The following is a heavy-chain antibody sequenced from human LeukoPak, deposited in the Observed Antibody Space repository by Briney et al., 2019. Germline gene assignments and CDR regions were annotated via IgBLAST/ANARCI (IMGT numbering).Heavy chain of an antibody. CDR2: IYYSGST. J-gene: IGHJ6*03. D-gene: IGHD2-15*01. V-gene: IGHV4-39*07. CDR1: GGSMTSNTYY. Sequence: SETLSLTCTVSGGSMTSNTYYWGWIRQPPGKGLEWIGSIYYSGSTYYNSSLKSRVTISVDTSRNQFSLKLSSVTAADTAVYYCARDRLDIVVFPPSKQRRYMDVWGKGTTVTVSS. CDR3: ARDRLDIVVFPPSKQRRYMDV.